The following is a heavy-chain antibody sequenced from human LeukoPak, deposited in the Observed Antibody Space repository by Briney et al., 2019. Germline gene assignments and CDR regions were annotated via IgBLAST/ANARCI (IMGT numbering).Heavy chain of an antibody. CDR3: ARAAYCSGGSCYLPLDY. V-gene: IGHV1-69*01. CDR2: IIPIFGTA. D-gene: IGHD2-15*01. Sequence: SVKVSCKASGGTFSSYAISWVRQAPGQGLEWMGGIIPIFGTANYAQKFQGRVTITADESTSTAYMELSSLRSEDTAVYYCARAAYCSGGSCYLPLDYWGQGTLVTVSS. CDR1: GGTFSSYA. J-gene: IGHJ4*02.